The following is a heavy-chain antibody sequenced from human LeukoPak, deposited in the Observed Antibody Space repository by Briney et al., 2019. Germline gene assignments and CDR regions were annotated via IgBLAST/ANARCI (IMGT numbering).Heavy chain of an antibody. V-gene: IGHV3-23*01. CDR1: GFTFRNSA. CDR3: ARDLTDTNWFDP. Sequence: GSLRLSCAASGFTFRNSAMSWVRQAPGKGLEWVSTFTGGDGSAYYADSVKGRFTISRDNSKNTLYLQMNSLRAEDTAVYYCARDLTDTNWFDPWGQGTLVTVSS. J-gene: IGHJ5*02. CDR2: FTGGDGSA. D-gene: IGHD5-18*01.